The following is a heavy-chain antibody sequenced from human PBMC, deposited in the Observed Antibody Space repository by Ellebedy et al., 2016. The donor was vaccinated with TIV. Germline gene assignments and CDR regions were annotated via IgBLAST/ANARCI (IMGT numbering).Heavy chain of an antibody. V-gene: IGHV4-61*01. Sequence: GSLRLXCTVSGGSVSSGSYYWSWIRQPPGKGLEWIGYIYYSGSTNYNPSLKSRVTISVDTSKNQFSLKLSSVTAADTAVYYCARGGLDAFDIWGQGTMVTVSS. D-gene: IGHD3-16*01. CDR3: ARGGLDAFDI. CDR2: IYYSGST. CDR1: GGSVSSGSYY. J-gene: IGHJ3*02.